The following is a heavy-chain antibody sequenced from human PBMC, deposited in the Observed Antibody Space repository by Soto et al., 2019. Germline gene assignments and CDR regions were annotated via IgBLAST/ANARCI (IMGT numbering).Heavy chain of an antibody. Sequence: PVGSLRLSCAASGFTFSDYYMSWIRQAPGKGLEWVSYISSSGSTIYYADSVKGRFTISRDNAKYSLYLQMNSLRAEDTAVYYCTYNADTIFGPPPPGYYYYGMDVWCQGTPVT. D-gene: IGHD3-3*01. J-gene: IGHJ6*02. CDR2: ISSSGSTI. V-gene: IGHV3-11*01. CDR1: GFTFSDYY. CDR3: TYNADTIFGPPPPGYYYYGMDV.